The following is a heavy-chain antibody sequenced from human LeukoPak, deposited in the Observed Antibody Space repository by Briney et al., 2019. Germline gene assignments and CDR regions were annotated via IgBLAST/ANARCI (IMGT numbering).Heavy chain of an antibody. CDR3: ARVPAAYNYYYYMDV. D-gene: IGHD2-2*01. CDR1: GGSISSYY. Sequence: PSETLSLTCTVSGGSISSYYWSWIRQPPGKGLEWIGYIYYSGSTNYNPSLKSRVTISVDTSKNQFSLKLSSVTAADTAVYYCARVPAAYNYYYYMDVWGKGTTVTVSS. J-gene: IGHJ6*03. CDR2: IYYSGST. V-gene: IGHV4-59*01.